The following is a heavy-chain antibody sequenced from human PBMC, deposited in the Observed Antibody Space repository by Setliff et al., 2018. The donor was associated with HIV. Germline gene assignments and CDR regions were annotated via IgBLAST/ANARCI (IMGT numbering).Heavy chain of an antibody. Sequence: PSETLSLTCAVYGGSFSGHYWSWIRQPPGKGLEWIGEVNHSGSTNYNPSLKSRVTISVDTSKNQFSLKLNSVTAADTAVYFCARTRAPYFFDFWGQGAQVTVSS. CDR3: ARTRAPYFFDF. J-gene: IGHJ4*02. CDR2: VNHSGST. CDR1: GGSFSGHY. V-gene: IGHV4-34*01. D-gene: IGHD1-26*01.